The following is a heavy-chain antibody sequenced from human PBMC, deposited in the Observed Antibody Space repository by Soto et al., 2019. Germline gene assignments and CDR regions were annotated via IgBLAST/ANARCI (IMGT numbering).Heavy chain of an antibody. CDR2: IYWADDE. D-gene: IGHD5-12*01. V-gene: IGHV2-5*02. J-gene: IGHJ3*01. CDR3: AHRRGYGPSAFDL. CDR1: GFSLSTSGEG. Sequence: QITLKESGPTVVKPTQTLTLTCTFSGFSLSTSGEGVGWIRQPPGRALEWLALIYWADDERYSPSLKSRLTITKDSSKNHVVLTMTNTDPVDTGTYFCAHRRGYGPSAFDLWGQGTMVTVSS.